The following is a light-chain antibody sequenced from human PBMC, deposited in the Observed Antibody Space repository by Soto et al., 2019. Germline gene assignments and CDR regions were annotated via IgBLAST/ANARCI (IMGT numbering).Light chain of an antibody. CDR2: DVS. J-gene: IGKJ1*01. V-gene: IGKV1-5*01. CDR3: QQSDFYSPWT. Sequence: EIQMTQSPSALSASVGERLTITCRTSHSLINGLAWYQQKPGKAPKVLIHDVSDLESGVPSRFSGSGSETEFTLTINSLQPDDLATYYCQQSDFYSPWTFGPGTKVDIK. CDR1: HSLING.